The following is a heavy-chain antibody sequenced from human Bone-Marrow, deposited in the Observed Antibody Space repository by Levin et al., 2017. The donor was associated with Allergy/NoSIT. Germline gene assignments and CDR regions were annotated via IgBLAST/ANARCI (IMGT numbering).Heavy chain of an antibody. CDR2: IIPILGIA. D-gene: IGHD3-9*01. J-gene: IGHJ5*02. Sequence: VASVKVSCKASGGTFSSYTISWVRQAPGQGLEWMGRIIPILGIANYAQKFQGRVTITADKSTSTAYMELSSLRSEDTAVYYCASGDDILTGYHGTWFDPWGQGTLVTVSS. CDR3: ASGDDILTGYHGTWFDP. CDR1: GGTFSSYT. V-gene: IGHV1-69*02.